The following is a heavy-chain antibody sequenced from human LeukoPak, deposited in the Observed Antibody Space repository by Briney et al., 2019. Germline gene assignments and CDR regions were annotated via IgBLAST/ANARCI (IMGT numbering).Heavy chain of an antibody. Sequence: TGGSLRLSCAASGFTFSSYAMSWVRQAPGKGLEWVSAISGSGGSTYYADSVKGRFTISRDNAKNSLYLQMNSLRAEDSAVYYCARVGGSGYFDYWGQGTLVTVSS. CDR1: GFTFSSYA. CDR2: ISGSGGST. J-gene: IGHJ4*02. CDR3: ARVGGSGYFDY. V-gene: IGHV3-23*01. D-gene: IGHD3-16*01.